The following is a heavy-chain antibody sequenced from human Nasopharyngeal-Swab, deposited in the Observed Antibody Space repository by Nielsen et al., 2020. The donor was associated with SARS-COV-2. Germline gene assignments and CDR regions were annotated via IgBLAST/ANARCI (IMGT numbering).Heavy chain of an antibody. D-gene: IGHD2-15*01. Sequence: VRQAPGKGLVWVSRINSDGSIIDYADSVKGRFTISRDNARNTLNLQMNSLRAEDTALYYGVCGETTPSDYWGQGTLVTVSS. CDR3: VCGETTPSDY. CDR2: INSDGSII. J-gene: IGHJ4*02. V-gene: IGHV3-74*01.